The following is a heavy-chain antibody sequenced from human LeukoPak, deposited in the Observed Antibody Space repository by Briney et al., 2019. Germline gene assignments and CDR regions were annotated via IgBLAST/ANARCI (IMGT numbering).Heavy chain of an antibody. J-gene: IGHJ4*02. Sequence: SETLSLTCAVSGGSIRSSSYYWGWIRQPPGKGLEWIGSIYYSGTTYYNPSLKSRVTISVDTSKNQFSLNLNSVTAADTAVYYCARQQPELDYWGQGTLVTVSS. CDR3: ARQQPELDY. CDR2: IYYSGTT. D-gene: IGHD1-14*01. CDR1: GGSIRSSSYY. V-gene: IGHV4-39*01.